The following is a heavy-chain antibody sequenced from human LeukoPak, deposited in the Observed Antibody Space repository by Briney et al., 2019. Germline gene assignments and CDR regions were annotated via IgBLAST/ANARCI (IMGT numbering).Heavy chain of an antibody. Sequence: SETLSLTCAVYDGSFIGYYWSWIRQPPGKGLEWIGEINHSGSTNYNPSLKSRVTISVDTSKNQFSLKLISVTAADTAVYYCSRGSIAAADGGPRTDYWGQGTLVTVSS. V-gene: IGHV4-34*01. CDR1: DGSFIGYY. CDR2: INHSGST. CDR3: SRGSIAAADGGPRTDY. J-gene: IGHJ4*02. D-gene: IGHD6-13*01.